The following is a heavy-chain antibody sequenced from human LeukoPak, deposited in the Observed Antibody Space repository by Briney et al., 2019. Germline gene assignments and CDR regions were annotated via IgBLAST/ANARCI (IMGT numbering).Heavy chain of an antibody. J-gene: IGHJ3*02. D-gene: IGHD3-10*01. CDR2: INHSGST. CDR1: GGSFSGYY. CDR3: ARRGLWFGELKGDAFDI. V-gene: IGHV4-34*01. Sequence: TSETLSLTCAVYGGSFSGYYWSWIRQPPGKGLEWIGEINHSGSTNYNPSLKSRVTISVDKSKNQFSLKLSSVTAADTAVYYCARRGLWFGELKGDAFDIWGQGTMVTVSS.